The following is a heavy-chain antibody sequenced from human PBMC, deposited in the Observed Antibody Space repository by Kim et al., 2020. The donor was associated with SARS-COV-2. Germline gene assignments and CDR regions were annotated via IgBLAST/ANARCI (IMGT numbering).Heavy chain of an antibody. CDR1: GGSISSSSYY. D-gene: IGHD3-3*01. CDR3: AKGLNYDFWSAIDY. V-gene: IGHV4-39*01. Sequence: SETLSLTCTVSGGSISSSSYYWGWIRQPPGKGLEWIGSIYYSGSTYYNPSLKSRVTISVDTSKNQFSLKLSSVTAADTAVYYCAKGLNYDFWSAIDYWG. CDR2: IYYSGST. J-gene: IGHJ4*01.